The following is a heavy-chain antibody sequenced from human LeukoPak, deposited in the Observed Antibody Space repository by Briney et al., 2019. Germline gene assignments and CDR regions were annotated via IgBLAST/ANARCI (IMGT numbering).Heavy chain of an antibody. V-gene: IGHV3-21*01. J-gene: IGHJ4*02. Sequence: GGSLRLSCAASGFTFSSYAMSWVRQAPGKGLEWVSSIISLSGESHYADSVKGRFTISRDNTENSLFLQMDSLRAEDTAVYHCARARTVELGTGPFDYWGQGTLVTVSS. CDR3: ARARTVELGTGPFDY. CDR2: IISLSGES. CDR1: GFTFSSYA. D-gene: IGHD2-8*02.